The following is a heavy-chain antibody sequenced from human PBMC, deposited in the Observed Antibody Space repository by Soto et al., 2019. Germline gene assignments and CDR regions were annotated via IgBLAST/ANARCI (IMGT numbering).Heavy chain of an antibody. V-gene: IGHV1-18*04. D-gene: IGHD3-22*01. CDR2: ISAYNGNT. CDR3: ARTYDSSGNWFDP. J-gene: IGHJ5*02. CDR1: GYTFTTYG. Sequence: VNVSCTASGYTFTTYGISWVRQAPGQGLEWMGWISAYNGNTNYAQKLQGRVTMTTDTSTSTAYMELRSLRSDDTAVYYCARTYDSSGNWFDPWGQGTLVTVSS.